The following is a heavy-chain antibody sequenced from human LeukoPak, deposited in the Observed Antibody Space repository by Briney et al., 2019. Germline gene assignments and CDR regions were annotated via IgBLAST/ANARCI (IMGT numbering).Heavy chain of an antibody. CDR1: GFTFSSYA. J-gene: IGHJ4*02. D-gene: IGHD1-26*01. Sequence: GGSLRLSCAASGFTFSSYAMSWVRQAPGKGLEWVSAISGSGGSTYYADSVTGRFTISRDNSRNTLYLQMNSLRGDDTAVYYCAKDVGKWESLHFFDYWGQGTLVTVSS. CDR3: AKDVGKWESLHFFDY. V-gene: IGHV3-23*01. CDR2: ISGSGGST.